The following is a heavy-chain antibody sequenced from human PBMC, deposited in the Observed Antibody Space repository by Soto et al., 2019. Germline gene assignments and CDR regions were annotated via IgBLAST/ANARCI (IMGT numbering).Heavy chain of an antibody. V-gene: IGHV1-24*01. CDR1: GYTLTELS. Sequence: GASVTVSCKVSGYTLTELSMNWVRQAPGKGLEWMGGFDPEDGETIYAQKFQGRVTMTEDTSTDTAYMELSSLRSEDTAVYYCATNDYVWGSYPLDYWGQGTLVTVSS. J-gene: IGHJ4*02. D-gene: IGHD3-16*02. CDR3: ATNDYVWGSYPLDY. CDR2: FDPEDGET.